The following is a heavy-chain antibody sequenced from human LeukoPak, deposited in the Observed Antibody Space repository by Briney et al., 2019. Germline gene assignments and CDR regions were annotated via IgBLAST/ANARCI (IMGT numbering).Heavy chain of an antibody. V-gene: IGHV3-21*01. CDR2: ISSSSYI. Sequence: GSLRLSCAASGLTFSSYSTAWVRQAPGKGLEWVSSISSSSYIYYADSVKGRFTISRDNAKNSLYLQMNSLRAEDTAVYYCARALHRGVTAMWFDPWGQGTLVTVSS. J-gene: IGHJ5*02. D-gene: IGHD2-21*02. CDR1: GLTFSSYS. CDR3: ARALHRGVTAMWFDP.